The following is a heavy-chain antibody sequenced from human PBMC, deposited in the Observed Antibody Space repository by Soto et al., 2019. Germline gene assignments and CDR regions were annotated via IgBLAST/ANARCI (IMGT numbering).Heavy chain of an antibody. CDR2: ISSYNGNT. CDR3: AGDPCGGDCYAPGRWFDP. J-gene: IGHJ5*02. Sequence: QVQLGQSGAEVKKPGASVKVSCKASGYTFTSYGINWVRQAPGQGLEWMGWISSYNGNTNYAPKLQGRVTMSTDTTTKTAYMELRCLRSDDTAVYYCAGDPCGGDCYAPGRWFDPWGQGTLVTVSS. D-gene: IGHD2-21*02. V-gene: IGHV1-18*01. CDR1: GYTFTSYG.